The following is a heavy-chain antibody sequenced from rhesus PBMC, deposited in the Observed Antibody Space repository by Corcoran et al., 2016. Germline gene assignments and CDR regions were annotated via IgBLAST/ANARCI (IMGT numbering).Heavy chain of an antibody. V-gene: IGHV1-111*02. CDR3: ATELLDYNSLDV. Sequence: EVQLVQSGAEVKKPGASVKFSCKASGYTFTASYLHWGRQAPGKGLEWMGRVDPRDGEAIHAQKFQDRVTITADTSTDTAYMELSSLRSEDTAVYYCATELLDYNSLDVWGRGVLVTVSS. D-gene: IGHD3-22*01. J-gene: IGHJ5-2*02. CDR1: GYTFTASY. CDR2: VDPRDGEA.